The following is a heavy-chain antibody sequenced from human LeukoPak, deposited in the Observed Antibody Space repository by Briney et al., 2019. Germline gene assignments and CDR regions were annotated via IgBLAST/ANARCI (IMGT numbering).Heavy chain of an antibody. D-gene: IGHD5-12*01. V-gene: IGHV3-23*01. CDR3: AKGGGSDFFDY. J-gene: IGHJ4*02. Sequence: GRSLRLSCAASGFSFSSYNMNWVRQAPGKGLEWVSAISSNAFSTYYADSVKGRFTISRDNSKNTLYLQMNSLRSDDTAVYYCAKGGGSDFFDYWGQGTLVTVSS. CDR2: ISSNAFST. CDR1: GFSFSSYN.